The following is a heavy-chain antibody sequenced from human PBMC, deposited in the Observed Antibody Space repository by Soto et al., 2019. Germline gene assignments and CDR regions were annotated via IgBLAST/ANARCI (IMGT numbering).Heavy chain of an antibody. Sequence: ASVKVSCKVSGYTLTELSMHWLRPAPGKGLEWMGGFDPEDGETIYAQKFQGRVTMTEDTSTDTAYMELSSLRSEDTAVYYCATDLSAYYYTYYWGQRTLVTVSS. CDR1: GYTLTELS. CDR3: ATDLSAYYYTYY. D-gene: IGHD3-22*01. CDR2: FDPEDGET. V-gene: IGHV1-24*01. J-gene: IGHJ4*02.